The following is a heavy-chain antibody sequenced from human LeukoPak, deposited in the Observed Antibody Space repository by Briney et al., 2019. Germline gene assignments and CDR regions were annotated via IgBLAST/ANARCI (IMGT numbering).Heavy chain of an antibody. Sequence: GGSLRLSCAASGFTFSSYAMSWVRQAPGKGLEWVSVISGSGRNTYYADSVKGRFTISRDDAKNSLYLQMNSLRAEDTAVYYCAKDPLAVAGTGRGDYWGQGTLVTVSS. D-gene: IGHD6-19*01. CDR1: GFTFSSYA. CDR3: AKDPLAVAGTGRGDY. J-gene: IGHJ4*02. CDR2: ISGSGRNT. V-gene: IGHV3-23*01.